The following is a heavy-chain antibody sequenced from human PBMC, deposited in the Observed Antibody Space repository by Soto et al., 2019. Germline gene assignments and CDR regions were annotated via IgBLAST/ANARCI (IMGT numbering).Heavy chain of an antibody. CDR2: IYYSGST. Sequence: QVQLQESGPGLVKPSETLSLTCTVSGGSISSYYWSWIRQPPGKGLEWIGYIYYSGSTNYNPSLKSRVTLSVDTSKNQCSLKLSSVTAADTAVYYCAREGVSSRWYNYYGMDVWGQGTTVTVSS. V-gene: IGHV4-59*01. CDR3: AREGVSSRWYNYYGMDV. CDR1: GGSISSYY. J-gene: IGHJ6*02. D-gene: IGHD6-13*01.